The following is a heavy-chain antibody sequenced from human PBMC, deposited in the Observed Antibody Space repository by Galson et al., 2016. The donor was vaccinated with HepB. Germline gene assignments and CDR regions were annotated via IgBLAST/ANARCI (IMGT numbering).Heavy chain of an antibody. CDR2: ISANNGNT. Sequence: SVKVSCKASGYTFSSYGISWVRQAPGQGLEWMGWISANNGNTRYAQKFQGRLIKPTEPSTSMAYMDLRSLRSADTAVYYCARDRHCSVGSCWDAHVIWGQGILVAVSS. J-gene: IGHJ4*02. D-gene: IGHD2-15*01. CDR3: ARDRHCSVGSCWDAHVI. CDR1: GYTFSSYG. V-gene: IGHV1-18*01.